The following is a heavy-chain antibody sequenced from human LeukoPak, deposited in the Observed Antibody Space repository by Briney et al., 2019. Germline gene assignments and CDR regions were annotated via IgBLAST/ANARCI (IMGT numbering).Heavy chain of an antibody. J-gene: IGHJ4*02. CDR1: RFTFSSYA. D-gene: IGHD6-19*01. CDR2: ISGSGGTT. CDR3: AKRGPGSGWIHIDY. V-gene: IGHV3-23*01. Sequence: LGGTPRPSRVASRFTFSSYAMSWVRQAPGKGLEGVSAISGSGGTTYYAASVKGRFTISRDNSKNTLYLQMNSLRAEDPAVYYCAKRGPGSGWIHIDYWGQGTLVTVSS.